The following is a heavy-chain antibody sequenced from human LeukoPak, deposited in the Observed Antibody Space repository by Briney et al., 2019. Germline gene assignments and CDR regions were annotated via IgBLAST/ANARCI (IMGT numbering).Heavy chain of an antibody. CDR2: ISTSGNT. V-gene: IGHV4-4*07. CDR3: AREPGGTVSLHFDY. CDR1: GDSIGNYY. J-gene: IGHJ4*02. D-gene: IGHD4-17*01. Sequence: PSETLSLTCTVSGDSIGNYYWSWIRQPAGKGLEWIGRISTSGNTNYNSSLKSRVTVSVDMSKNQFSLKLSSVTAADTAVYYCAREPGGTVSLHFDYRGQGTLVTVSS.